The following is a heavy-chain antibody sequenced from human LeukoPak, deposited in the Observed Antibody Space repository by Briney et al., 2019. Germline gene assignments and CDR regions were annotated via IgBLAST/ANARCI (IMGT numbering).Heavy chain of an antibody. J-gene: IGHJ4*02. CDR1: GGSNSSYY. Sequence: SETLSLTCTVSGGSNSSYYWSLIRQPPGKGLEWIGYSYYSGSTNYNPSLKSRVTISVDTSKNQFSLKLSSVTAADTAVYYCARREDYYDSSGYYSDFDYWGQGTLVTVSS. CDR3: ARREDYYDSSGYYSDFDY. CDR2: SYYSGST. D-gene: IGHD3-22*01. V-gene: IGHV4-59*12.